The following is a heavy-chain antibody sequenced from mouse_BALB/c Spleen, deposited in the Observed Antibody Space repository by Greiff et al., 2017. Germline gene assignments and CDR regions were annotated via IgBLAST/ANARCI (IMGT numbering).Heavy chain of an antibody. CDR1: GFAFSSYD. CDR2: ISSGGGCT. V-gene: IGHV5-12-1*01. J-gene: IGHJ1*01. Sequence: EVQLVESGGGLVKPGGSLKLSCAASGFAFSSYDMSWVRQTPEKRLEWVAYISSGGGCTYYPDTVKGRFTISRDNAKNTLYLQMSSLKSEDTAMYYCARHNDDWYFDGWGAGTTVTVSS. CDR3: ARHNDDWYFDG.